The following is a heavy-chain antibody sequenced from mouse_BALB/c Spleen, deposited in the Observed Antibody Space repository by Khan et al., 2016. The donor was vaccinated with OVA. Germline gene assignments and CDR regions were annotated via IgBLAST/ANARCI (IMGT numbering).Heavy chain of an antibody. CDR3: ARWNYRPDGYIDY. V-gene: IGHV3-8*02. CDR2: ISPSDST. D-gene: IGHD2-14*01. Sequence: EVQLQESGPSLVKPSQTLSLSCSVTGYSITSCYWNWIRKFPGHKLEYMWYISPSDSTFYNPSLNSRISITRDTSKNQYYLQLIPVTTEDTATDYCARWNYRPDGYIDYRGHSTTLTVSS. J-gene: IGHJ2*01. CDR1: GYSITSCY.